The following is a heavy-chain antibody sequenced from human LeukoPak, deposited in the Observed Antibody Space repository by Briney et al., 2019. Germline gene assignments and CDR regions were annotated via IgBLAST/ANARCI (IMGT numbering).Heavy chain of an antibody. CDR3: ARDRDSSSPFDY. J-gene: IGHJ4*02. Sequence: ASVKVSCKASGYTFTGYYMHWVRQAPGQGLEWMGWINPNSGGTNYARKFQGRVTMTRDTSISTAYMELSRLRSDDTAVYYCARDRDSSSPFDYWGQGTLVTVSS. D-gene: IGHD6-13*01. CDR1: GYTFTGYY. CDR2: INPNSGGT. V-gene: IGHV1-2*02.